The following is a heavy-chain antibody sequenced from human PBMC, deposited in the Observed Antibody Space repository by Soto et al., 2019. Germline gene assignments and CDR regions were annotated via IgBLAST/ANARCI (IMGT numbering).Heavy chain of an antibody. CDR3: ARVPAYFTTWTSDPWFAP. CDR1: GYTITNYG. Sequence: QVLLVQSGAAVKTPGASVKISCQASGYTITNYGITWVRQTPGQGFEWLAWINPYNANTNYAKHLHGRLTTTPDTPTSTVYMQLRSLRPADPVVYYCARVPAYFTTWTSDPWFAPWGQGNRVTVSS. J-gene: IGHJ5*02. V-gene: IGHV1-18*01. CDR2: INPYNANT. D-gene: IGHD2-21*01.